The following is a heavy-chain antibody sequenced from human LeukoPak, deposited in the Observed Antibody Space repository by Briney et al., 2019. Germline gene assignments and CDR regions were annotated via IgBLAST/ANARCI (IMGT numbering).Heavy chain of an antibody. CDR2: IYYSGST. J-gene: IGHJ3*02. CDR1: GGSISSSSYY. CDR3: AREVITVVQTDAFGI. Sequence: SETLSLTCTVSGGSISSSSYYWGWIRQPPGKGLEWIGSIYYSGSTYYNPSLKSRVTISVDTSKNQFSLKLSSVTAADTAVYYCAREVITVVQTDAFGIWGQGTMVTVSS. D-gene: IGHD4-23*01. V-gene: IGHV4-39*07.